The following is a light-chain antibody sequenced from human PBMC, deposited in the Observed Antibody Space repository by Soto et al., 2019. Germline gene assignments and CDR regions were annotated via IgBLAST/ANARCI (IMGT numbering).Light chain of an antibody. CDR2: DAS. J-gene: IGKJ1*01. V-gene: IGKV1-5*01. CDR3: QQYNSFWT. CDR1: QSISSW. Sequence: DIQMTQSPSTLSASVGDRVTISCRASQSISSWLDWYQQKPGKAPKLLIYDASSLESGVPSRFSGSGSGTEFTLTISSLQPDDFATYCCQQYNSFWTFGQGTKVEIK.